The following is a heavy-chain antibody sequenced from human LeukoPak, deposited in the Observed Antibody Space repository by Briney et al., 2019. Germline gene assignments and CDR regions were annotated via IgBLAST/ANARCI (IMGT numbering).Heavy chain of an antibody. CDR2: INHSGST. J-gene: IGHJ4*02. V-gene: IGHV4-34*01. CDR1: GGSFSGYY. CDR3: ARDLH. Sequence: SETLSLTCAVYGGSFSGYYWSWIRQPPGKGLEWIGEINHSGSTNYNPSLKSRVTIAVDTSKNQFSLKLSSVTAADTAVYYCARDLHWGQGTLVTVSS.